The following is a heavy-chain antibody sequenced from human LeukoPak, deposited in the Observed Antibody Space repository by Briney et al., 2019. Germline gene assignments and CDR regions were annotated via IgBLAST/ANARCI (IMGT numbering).Heavy chain of an antibody. Sequence: SGTLSLTCAVSGASISSSNWWSWVRQPPGKGLEWIGEIYHSGSTNYNPSLKSRVTISVDKSKNQFSLNLSSVTAADTAVYYCARDVDSSGYYTDYFDYWGQGTLVTVSS. V-gene: IGHV4-4*02. CDR3: ARDVDSSGYYTDYFDY. CDR1: GASISSSNW. J-gene: IGHJ4*02. CDR2: IYHSGST. D-gene: IGHD3-22*01.